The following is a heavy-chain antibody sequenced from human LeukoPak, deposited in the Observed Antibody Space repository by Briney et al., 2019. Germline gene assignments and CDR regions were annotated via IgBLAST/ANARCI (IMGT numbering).Heavy chain of an antibody. CDR3: ARSPGELQYYFDY. CDR1: GFTFSSYS. V-gene: IGHV3-21*01. D-gene: IGHD1-26*01. Sequence: GGSLRLSCAASGFTFSSYSMNWVRQAPGKGLEGVSSISSISIYIYYADSVKGLFTISRHNAKNSLYLQMNSLRAEDTAVYYCARSPGELQYYFDYWGQGTLVTVSS. J-gene: IGHJ4*02. CDR2: ISSISIYI.